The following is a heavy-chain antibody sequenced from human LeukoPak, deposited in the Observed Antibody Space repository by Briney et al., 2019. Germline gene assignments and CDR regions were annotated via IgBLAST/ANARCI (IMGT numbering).Heavy chain of an antibody. J-gene: IGHJ5*02. D-gene: IGHD1-26*01. CDR3: ARDIGATNWFDP. Sequence: GGSLRLSCAASGFTFSSYAMSWVRQAPGKGLEWVSAISGSGGSTYYADSVKGRFTISRDNAKNTLYLQMNSLRAEDTAVYYCARDIGATNWFDPWGQGTLVTVSS. CDR2: ISGSGGST. CDR1: GFTFSSYA. V-gene: IGHV3-23*01.